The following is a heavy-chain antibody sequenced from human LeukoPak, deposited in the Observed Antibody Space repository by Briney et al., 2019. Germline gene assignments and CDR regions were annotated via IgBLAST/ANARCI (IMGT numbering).Heavy chain of an antibody. CDR1: GYTFTGYY. CDR3: ARGLSGGVAGQYYFDY. J-gene: IGHJ4*02. CDR2: INPNSGGT. Sequence: PSASVKVSCKASGYTFTGYYMHWVRQAPGQGLEWMGWINPNSGGTNYAQKFQGRVTMTRDTSISTAYMEPSRLRSDDTAVYYCARGLSGGVAGQYYFDYWGQGTLVTVSS. V-gene: IGHV1-2*02. D-gene: IGHD6-19*01.